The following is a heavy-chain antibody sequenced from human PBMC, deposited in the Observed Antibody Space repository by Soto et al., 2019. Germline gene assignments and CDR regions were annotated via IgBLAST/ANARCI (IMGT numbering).Heavy chain of an antibody. CDR3: ARVHSSGWLRDNWFDP. CDR1: GGSISSYY. D-gene: IGHD6-19*01. Sequence: SETLSLTCTVSGGSISSYYWSWIRQPPGKGLEWIGYIYYSGSTNYNPSLKSRVTISVDTSKNQFSLKLSSVTAADTAVYHCARVHSSGWLRDNWFDPWGQGTLVTVSS. CDR2: IYYSGST. J-gene: IGHJ5*02. V-gene: IGHV4-59*01.